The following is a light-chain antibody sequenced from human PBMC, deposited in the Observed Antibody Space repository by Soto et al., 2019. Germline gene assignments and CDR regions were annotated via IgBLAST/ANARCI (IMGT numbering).Light chain of an antibody. CDR2: EVS. V-gene: IGLV2-18*02. CDR3: ASYTTGSAFVV. Sequence: QSVLTQPPSVSASPGQSVTISCTGTSSDVGSYDRVSWYQQPPGTAPKLMIYEVSNRPSGVPDRFSGSKSGNTASLTISGLQAEDEADYFCASYTTGSAFVVFGGGTKLTVL. J-gene: IGLJ2*01. CDR1: SSDVGSYDR.